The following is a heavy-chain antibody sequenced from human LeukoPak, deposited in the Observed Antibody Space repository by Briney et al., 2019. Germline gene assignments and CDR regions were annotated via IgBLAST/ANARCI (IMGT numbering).Heavy chain of an antibody. Sequence: GGSLRLSCAASGFTFSNAWMSWVRQAPGKGLEWVGRIKSKTDGGTTDYAAPVKGRFTISRDDSKNTLYLQMNSLKTEDTAVYYCTTGLITMARGVYFDYWSQGTLVTVSS. J-gene: IGHJ4*02. D-gene: IGHD3-10*01. CDR2: IKSKTDGGTT. CDR1: GFTFSNAW. V-gene: IGHV3-15*01. CDR3: TTGLITMARGVYFDY.